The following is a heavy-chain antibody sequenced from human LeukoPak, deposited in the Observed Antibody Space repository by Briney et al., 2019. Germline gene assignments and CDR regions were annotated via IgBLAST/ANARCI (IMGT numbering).Heavy chain of an antibody. V-gene: IGHV4-34*01. J-gene: IGHJ3*02. Sequence: HSDTLSLTCAVSGGFVSGYSWIWIRQPPVKGPELIGKISHSGSTNYNPCLKSRVTISVDTSTNQFSLNLSSVTAADTAVYYCARSANAFDIWGQGTMVTVSS. CDR1: GGFVSGYS. CDR2: ISHSGST. CDR3: ARSANAFDI.